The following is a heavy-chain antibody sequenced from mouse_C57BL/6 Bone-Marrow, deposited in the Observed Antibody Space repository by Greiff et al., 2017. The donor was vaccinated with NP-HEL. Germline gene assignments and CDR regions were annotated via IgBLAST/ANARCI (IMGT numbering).Heavy chain of an antibody. CDR1: GYTFTDYY. Sequence: EVHLVESGPVLVKPGASVKMSCKASGYTFTDYYMNWVKQSHGKSLEWIGVINPYNGGTSYNQKFKGKATLTVDKSSSTAYMELNSLTSEDSAVYYCARESYYYGYFDYWGQGTTLTVSS. D-gene: IGHD1-1*01. V-gene: IGHV1-19*01. J-gene: IGHJ2*01. CDR2: INPYNGGT. CDR3: ARESYYYGYFDY.